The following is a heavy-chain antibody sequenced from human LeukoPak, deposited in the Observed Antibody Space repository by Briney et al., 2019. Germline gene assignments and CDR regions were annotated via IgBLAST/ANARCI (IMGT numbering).Heavy chain of an antibody. CDR1: GFTFSSYA. CDR3: AKDLPFYYYDSSGYYQSGFDI. CDR2: ISGSGGST. J-gene: IGHJ3*02. Sequence: PGGSLRLSCAASGFTFSSYAMSWVRQAPGKGLEWVSAISGSGGSTYYADSVKGRFTISRDNIKNTLYLQMNSLRAEDTAVYYCAKDLPFYYYDSSGYYQSGFDIWGQGTMVTVSS. D-gene: IGHD3-22*01. V-gene: IGHV3-23*01.